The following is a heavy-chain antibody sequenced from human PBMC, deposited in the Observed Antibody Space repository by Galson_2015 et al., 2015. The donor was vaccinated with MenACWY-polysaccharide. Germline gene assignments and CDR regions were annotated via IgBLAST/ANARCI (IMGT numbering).Heavy chain of an antibody. V-gene: IGHV1-69*13. CDR2: IIPIFGTA. CDR3: ARDNGIAARRYYFDY. CDR1: GGTFSRYA. J-gene: IGHJ4*02. Sequence: SVKVSCKASGGTFSRYAISWVRQAPGRGLEWMGGIIPIFGTANYAQKFQGRVTITADESTSTAYMELSSLRSEDTAVYYCARDNGIAARRYYFDYWGQGTLVTVSS. D-gene: IGHD6-6*01.